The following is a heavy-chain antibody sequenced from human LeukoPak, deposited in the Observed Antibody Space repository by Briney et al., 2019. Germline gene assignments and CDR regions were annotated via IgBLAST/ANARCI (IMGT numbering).Heavy chain of an antibody. CDR2: INWNGGST. D-gene: IGHD3-16*02. CDR1: GFTFDDYG. Sequence: GGSLRLSCAASGFTFDDYGMSWVRQAPGKGLEWVSGINWNGGSTGYADSVKGRFTISRDNAKNSLYLQMNSLRAEDTALYYCARDKGTYDYVWGSYLNWFDPWGQGTLVTVSS. CDR3: ARDKGTYDYVWGSYLNWFDP. J-gene: IGHJ5*02. V-gene: IGHV3-20*04.